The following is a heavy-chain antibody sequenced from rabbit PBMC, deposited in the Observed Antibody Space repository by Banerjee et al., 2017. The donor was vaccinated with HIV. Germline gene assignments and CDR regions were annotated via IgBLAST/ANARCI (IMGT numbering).Heavy chain of an antibody. D-gene: IGHD4-1*01. V-gene: IGHV1S47*01. CDR2: IYAGSSGST. J-gene: IGHJ4*01. CDR1: GFDFSSYG. CDR3: ARDLAGVIGWNFNL. Sequence: QEQLVESGGGLVQPGGSLKLSCKASGFDFSSYGVSWVRQAPGKGLEWIACIYAGSSGSTYYASWAKGRFTISRSTSLNTVDLKMTSLTGADTATYFCARDLAGVIGWNFNLWGPGTLVTVS.